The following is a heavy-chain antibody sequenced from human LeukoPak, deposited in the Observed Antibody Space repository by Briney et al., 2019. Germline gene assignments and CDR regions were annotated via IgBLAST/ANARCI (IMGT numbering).Heavy chain of an antibody. CDR2: IYYSGST. Sequence: SETLSLTCTVSGGSISSGGYYWSWIRQRPGKGLEWIGYIYYSGSTYYNPSLKSRVTISVDTSKNQFSLKLSSVTAADTAVYYCARDRTGDWNLDYWGQGTLVTVSS. CDR1: GGSISSGGYY. J-gene: IGHJ4*02. V-gene: IGHV4-31*03. CDR3: ARDRTGDWNLDY. D-gene: IGHD7-27*01.